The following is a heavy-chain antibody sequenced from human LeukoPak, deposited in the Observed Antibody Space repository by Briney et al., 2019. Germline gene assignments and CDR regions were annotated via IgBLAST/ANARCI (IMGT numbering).Heavy chain of an antibody. V-gene: IGHV3-74*01. CDR2: IKSDGKT. D-gene: IGHD3-22*01. CDR3: ARAPSEIGGYYPEYFRH. J-gene: IGHJ1*01. CDR1: GFTFSSYW. Sequence: GGSLRLSCAASGFTFSSYWMHRVRQAPGKGLVWVSRIKSDGKTNYADSVKGRFTISRDNAKNTVSLQMNSLRAEDTGVYYCARAPSEIGGYYPEYFRHWGQGTLVTVSS.